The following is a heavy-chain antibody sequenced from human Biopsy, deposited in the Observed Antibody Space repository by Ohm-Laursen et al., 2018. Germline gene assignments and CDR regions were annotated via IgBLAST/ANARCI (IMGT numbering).Heavy chain of an antibody. Sequence: SLRLSCTASGFTFSPYSMNWVCQAPGQGLEWVSSISNSGSFIYFADSVKGRFTISRDNARNSLYLQMSSLRAEDTAVYYCGRGQTVAPGYYGMDVWGQGTTVTVSS. CDR2: ISNSGSFI. J-gene: IGHJ6*02. V-gene: IGHV3-21*01. D-gene: IGHD4-17*01. CDR3: GRGQTVAPGYYGMDV. CDR1: GFTFSPYS.